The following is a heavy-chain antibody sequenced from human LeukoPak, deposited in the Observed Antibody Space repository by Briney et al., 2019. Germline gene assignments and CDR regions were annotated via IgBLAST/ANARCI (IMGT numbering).Heavy chain of an antibody. CDR1: GFTFSSYW. CDR2: IKQDGSEK. Sequence: PAGSLTLSCAASGFTFSSYWMSWVRHAPGKGLEWMANIKQDGSEKYYVDSVKGRFTIPRDNAKNSLYLQMNSLRGEDAAVYYCARDTYGSGSYDYWGQGTLVTVSS. D-gene: IGHD3-10*01. V-gene: IGHV3-7*01. CDR3: ARDTYGSGSYDY. J-gene: IGHJ4*02.